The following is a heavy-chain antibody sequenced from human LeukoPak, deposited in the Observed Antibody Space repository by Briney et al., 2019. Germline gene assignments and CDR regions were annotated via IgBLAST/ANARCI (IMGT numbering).Heavy chain of an antibody. V-gene: IGHV3-48*01. D-gene: IGHD2-15*01. Sequence: GGSLRPSCAASGFTFSNAWMSWVRQAPGKGLEWVSFITGDSGTIYYVDSMKGRFTISRDNAKNSLYLQIDNLRAEDTAVYYCARDRMGGSFDYWGQGTPVTVSS. CDR3: ARDRMGGSFDY. CDR2: ITGDSGTI. J-gene: IGHJ4*02. CDR1: GFTFSNAW.